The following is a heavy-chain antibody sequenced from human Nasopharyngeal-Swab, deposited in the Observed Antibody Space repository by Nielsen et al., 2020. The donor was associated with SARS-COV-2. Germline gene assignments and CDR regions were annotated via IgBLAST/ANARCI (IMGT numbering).Heavy chain of an antibody. CDR2: ISSSSSYT. CDR3: ARDSAAAGTVFDY. CDR1: GFTFSDYY. J-gene: IGHJ4*02. D-gene: IGHD6-13*01. V-gene: IGHV3-11*06. Sequence: GGSLRLSCAASGFTFSDYYMSWFRQAPGKGLEWVSYISSSSSYTNYADSVKGRFTISRDNAKNSLYLQMNSLRAEDTAVYYCARDSAAAGTVFDYWGQGTLVTVSS.